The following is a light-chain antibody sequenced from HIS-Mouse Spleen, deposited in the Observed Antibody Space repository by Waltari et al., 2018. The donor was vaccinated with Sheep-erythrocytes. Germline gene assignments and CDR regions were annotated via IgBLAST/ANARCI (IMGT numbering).Light chain of an antibody. CDR3: QQLNSYPHT. V-gene: IGKV1-9*01. CDR2: AAS. Sequence: DIQLTQSPSFLSASVGARVTITCPASQSISSYLAWYQQKPGKAPKLLIYAASTLQSGVPSRFSGSGSGTEFTLTISSLQPEDFATYYCQQLNSYPHTFGQGTKLEIK. J-gene: IGKJ2*01. CDR1: QSISSY.